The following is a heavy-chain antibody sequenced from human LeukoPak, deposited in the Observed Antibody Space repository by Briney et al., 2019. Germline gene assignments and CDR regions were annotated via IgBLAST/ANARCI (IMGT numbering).Heavy chain of an antibody. J-gene: IGHJ4*02. CDR1: GGTFSSYA. Sequence: ASVKVSCKASGGTFSSYAISWVRQAPGQGLEWMGGIIPIFGTANYAQKFQGRVTITTDESTSTAYMELSSLRSEDTAVYYCARDASYLNYYDSSGYGYWGQGTLVTVSS. V-gene: IGHV1-69*05. D-gene: IGHD3-22*01. CDR3: ARDASYLNYYDSSGYGY. CDR2: IIPIFGTA.